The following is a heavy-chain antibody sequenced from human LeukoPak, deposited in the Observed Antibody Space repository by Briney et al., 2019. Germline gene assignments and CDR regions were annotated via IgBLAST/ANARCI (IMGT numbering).Heavy chain of an antibody. Sequence: ASVKVSCKSSGYTFTNSVISWVRQAPGQGLEWMGWISAYNGNTNYAQKLQGRVTMTTDTSTSTAYMELRSLRSDDTAVYYCAKDRWRDGSSSFDNWGQGTLVTVSS. CDR3: AKDRWRDGSSSFDN. J-gene: IGHJ4*02. V-gene: IGHV1-18*01. CDR1: GYTFTNSV. D-gene: IGHD6-6*01. CDR2: ISAYNGNT.